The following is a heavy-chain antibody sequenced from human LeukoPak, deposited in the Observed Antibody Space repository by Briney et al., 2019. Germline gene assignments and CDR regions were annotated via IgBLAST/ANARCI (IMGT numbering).Heavy chain of an antibody. V-gene: IGHV3-33*08. CDR2: IWYGGSNK. CDR3: ASGGWSGTNYYYYYMDV. J-gene: IGHJ6*03. Sequence: GGSLRLSCAASGFTFSSYGMHWVRQAPGKGLEWVAVIWYGGSNKYYADSVKGRFTISRDNSKNTLYLQMNSLRAEDTAVYYCASGGWSGTNYYYYYMDVWGKGTTVTVSS. D-gene: IGHD1-1*01. CDR1: GFTFSSYG.